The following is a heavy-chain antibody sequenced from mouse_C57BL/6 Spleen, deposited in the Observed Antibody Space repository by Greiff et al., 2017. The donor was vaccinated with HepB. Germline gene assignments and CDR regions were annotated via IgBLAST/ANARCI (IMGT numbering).Heavy chain of an antibody. Sequence: EVHLVESGGGLVKPGGSLKLSCAASGFTFSDYGMHWVRQAPEKGLEWVAYISSGSSTIYYADTVKGRFTISRDNAKNTLFLQMTSLRSEDTAMYYCARTTVVAGDFDYWGQGTTLTVSS. CDR3: ARTTVVAGDFDY. J-gene: IGHJ2*01. D-gene: IGHD1-1*01. CDR2: ISSGSSTI. CDR1: GFTFSDYG. V-gene: IGHV5-17*01.